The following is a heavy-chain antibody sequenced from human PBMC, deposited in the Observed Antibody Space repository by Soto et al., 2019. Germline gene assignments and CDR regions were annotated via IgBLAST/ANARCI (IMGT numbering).Heavy chain of an antibody. Sequence: SETLSLTCTVSGDSVSSVGFHWAWLRRPPGKGLEWIGYIYNGGSTYYRPSLESRMYMSLDATRNHYSLRLTSVTAADTAVYFCARAPVGLDTISYFDYWGQGKLVTVSS. D-gene: IGHD3-3*01. J-gene: IGHJ4*02. CDR2: IYNGGST. CDR3: ARAPVGLDTISYFDY. CDR1: GDSVSSVGFH. V-gene: IGHV4-30-4*01.